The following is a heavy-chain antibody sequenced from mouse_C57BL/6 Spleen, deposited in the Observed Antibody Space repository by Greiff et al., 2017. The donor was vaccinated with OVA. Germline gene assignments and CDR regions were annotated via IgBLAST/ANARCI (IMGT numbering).Heavy chain of an antibody. V-gene: IGHV1-22*01. CDR3: AKFHPFNYYGSSHFDY. Sequence: EVQLQQSGPELVKPGASVKMSCKASGYTFTDYNMHWVKQSHGKSLEWIGYINPNNGGTSYNQKFKGKATLTVNKSSSTAYMELRSLTSEDSAVYYCAKFHPFNYYGSSHFDYWGQGTTLTVSS. CDR2: INPNNGGT. J-gene: IGHJ2*01. D-gene: IGHD1-1*01. CDR1: GYTFTDYN.